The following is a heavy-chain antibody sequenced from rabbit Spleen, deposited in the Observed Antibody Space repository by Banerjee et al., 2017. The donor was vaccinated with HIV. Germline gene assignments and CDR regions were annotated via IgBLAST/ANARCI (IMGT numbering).Heavy chain of an antibody. J-gene: IGHJ6*01. CDR3: ARDTSSSFSSYGMDL. V-gene: IGHV1S45*01. CDR2: IEAGSSGFS. CDR1: GFSFSSGYY. D-gene: IGHD1-1*01. Sequence: QEQLEESGGGLVKPGASLTLTCTASGFSFSSGYYMCWVRQAPGKGLEWIACIEAGSSGFSYFASWAKGRFTISKASSTTVTLQMTSLTAADTATYFCARDTSSSFSSYGMDLWGPGTLVTVS.